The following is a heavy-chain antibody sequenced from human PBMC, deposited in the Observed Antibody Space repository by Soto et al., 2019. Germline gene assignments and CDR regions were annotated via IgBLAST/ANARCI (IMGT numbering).Heavy chain of an antibody. D-gene: IGHD1-26*01. V-gene: IGHV5-51*01. Sequence: TGESLKISCKGSGYSFTSYWIGWVRQMPGKGLEWMGIIYPGDSDTRYSPSFQGQVTISADKSISTAYLQWSSLKASDTAMYYCARETSVLPFDDYYGMDVWGQGTTVTVSS. CDR3: ARETSVLPFDDYYGMDV. J-gene: IGHJ6*02. CDR2: IYPGDSDT. CDR1: GYSFTSYW.